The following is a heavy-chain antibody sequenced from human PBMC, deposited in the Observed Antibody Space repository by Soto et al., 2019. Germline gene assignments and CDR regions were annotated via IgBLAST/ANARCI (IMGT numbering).Heavy chain of an antibody. CDR2: ISWNSNII. V-gene: IGHV3-9*01. CDR1: GFTFDDYA. CDR3: ANGGPDGFCSGGRCDFDY. J-gene: IGHJ4*02. Sequence: EVQLVESGGGLVQPGRSLRLSCAASGFTFDDYAMHWVRRVPGKGLEWVSSISWNSNIIGYADSVKGRFTISRDNAKNSLYLQMNSLRPDDTALYYCANGGPDGFCSGGRCDFDYWGQGTLVTVSS. D-gene: IGHD2-15*01.